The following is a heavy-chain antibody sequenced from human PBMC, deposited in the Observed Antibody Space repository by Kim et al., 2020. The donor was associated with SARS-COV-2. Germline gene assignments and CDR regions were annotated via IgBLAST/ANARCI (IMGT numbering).Heavy chain of an antibody. CDR2: IYASASS. D-gene: IGHD6-13*01. V-gene: IGHV4-39*01. J-gene: IGHJ4*01. CDR1: GGSISSNSQY. CDR3: GREYSSGWYGLTSFDY. Sequence: SETLSLTCAVSGGSISSNSQYWVWQPPGQGKERVWRVCIYASASSNYNPSLEGPVSVAAAKTKNSLSLKLRSATATDGGVYFCGREYSSGWYGLTSFDY.